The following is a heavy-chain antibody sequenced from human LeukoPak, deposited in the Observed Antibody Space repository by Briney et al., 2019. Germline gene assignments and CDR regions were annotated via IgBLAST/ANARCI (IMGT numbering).Heavy chain of an antibody. CDR2: IYYSGST. CDR1: GGCISSYY. J-gene: IGHJ6*02. Sequence: PSETLSLTCTVSGGCISSYYWSWIRQPPGKGREWIGDIYYSGSTNFNPSLTSRVTISVDTSKNHFSLKLSSVTAADTAVYYCASLGIAAAGSYYYGMDVWGQGTTVTVSS. V-gene: IGHV4-59*08. CDR3: ASLGIAAAGSYYYGMDV. D-gene: IGHD6-13*01.